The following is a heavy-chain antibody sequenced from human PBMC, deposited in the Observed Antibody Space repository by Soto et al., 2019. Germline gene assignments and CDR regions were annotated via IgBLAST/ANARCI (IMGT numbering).Heavy chain of an antibody. J-gene: IGHJ4*02. CDR2: IFRSGRT. V-gene: IGHV4-39*01. CDR1: GGSIGSSSYF. D-gene: IGHD6-19*01. CDR3: ARQAQDEGYSSAWYFDY. Sequence: SETLSLTCTVSGGSIGSSSYFWGWIRQPPGKGLEWIGSIFRSGRTYYNPSLKSRVSISVDTARDQFSLRLTSVTAADTSVYFCARQAQDEGYSSAWYFDYWGPGTLVTVSS.